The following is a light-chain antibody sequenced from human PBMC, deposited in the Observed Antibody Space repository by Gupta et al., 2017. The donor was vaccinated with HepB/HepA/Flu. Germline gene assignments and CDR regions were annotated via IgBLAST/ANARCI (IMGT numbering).Light chain of an antibody. Sequence: QPVLTHPPSASGTPGHRPALSCSGSSSNIGSNYVYWYQQPPGTAPKLLIYRNDQRPSGVPDRFSGSKSGTSASLASSGLRSEDEADYYCAAWDDSLNVFGGGTKLTVL. J-gene: IGLJ3*02. CDR1: SSNIGSNY. CDR3: AAWDDSLNV. CDR2: RND. V-gene: IGLV1-47*01.